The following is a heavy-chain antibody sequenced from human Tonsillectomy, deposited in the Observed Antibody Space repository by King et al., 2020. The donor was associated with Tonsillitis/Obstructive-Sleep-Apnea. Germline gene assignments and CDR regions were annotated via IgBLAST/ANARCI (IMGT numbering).Heavy chain of an antibody. J-gene: IGHJ4*02. CDR3: ARENDYGGNPPAFDY. CDR1: GYTFTSYD. V-gene: IGHV1-18*01. Sequence: VQPVESGAEVKKPGASVKVSCTASGYTFTSYDISWVRQAPGQGLEWMGWISAYNGNTNYAQKVQGRVTMTTDTSTSTAYMELRSLRSDDTAVYYCARENDYGGNPPAFDYWGQGTLVTVSP. CDR2: ISAYNGNT. D-gene: IGHD4-23*01.